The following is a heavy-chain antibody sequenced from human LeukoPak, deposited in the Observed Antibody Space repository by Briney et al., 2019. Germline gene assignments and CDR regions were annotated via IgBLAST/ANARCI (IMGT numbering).Heavy chain of an antibody. J-gene: IGHJ4*02. D-gene: IGHD4-17*01. CDR2: ISAYNGNT. Sequence: ASVKVSCKASGYTLTSYGISWGRQAPGQGLEWMGWISAYNGNTNYAQKLQGRVTMTTDTSTSTAYMELRSLRSDDTAVYYCARGEDGDYVSSAGYYFDYWGQGTLVTVSS. CDR1: GYTLTSYG. V-gene: IGHV1-18*01. CDR3: ARGEDGDYVSSAGYYFDY.